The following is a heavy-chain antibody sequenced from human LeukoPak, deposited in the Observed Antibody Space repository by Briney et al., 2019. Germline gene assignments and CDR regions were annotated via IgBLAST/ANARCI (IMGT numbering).Heavy chain of an antibody. V-gene: IGHV1-69*04. CDR2: IIPILGIA. J-gene: IGHJ5*02. CDR1: GGTFSSYA. CDR3: ARVVAGRRFDP. Sequence: ASVKVSCKASGGTFSSYAISWVRQAPGQGLEWMGRIIPILGIANYAQKFQGRVTITADKSTSTAYMELSSLRSEDTAVYYCARVVAGRRFDPWGQGALVTVSS. D-gene: IGHD6-19*01.